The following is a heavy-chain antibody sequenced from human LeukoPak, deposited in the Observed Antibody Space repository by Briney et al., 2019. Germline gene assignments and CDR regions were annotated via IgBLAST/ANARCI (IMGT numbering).Heavy chain of an antibody. CDR2: ISSSSSYI. CDR1: GFTFSSYS. D-gene: IGHD2-2*01. V-gene: IGHV3-21*01. CDR3: ARDANPYCSSTSCYAFDI. J-gene: IGHJ3*02. Sequence: GGSLRLSCAASGFTFSSYSMNWVRQAPGKGLEWVSSISSSSSYIYYADSVKGRFTISRDNAKNSLYLQMNSLRAEDTAVYYCARDANPYCSSTSCYAFDIWGQGTMVTVSS.